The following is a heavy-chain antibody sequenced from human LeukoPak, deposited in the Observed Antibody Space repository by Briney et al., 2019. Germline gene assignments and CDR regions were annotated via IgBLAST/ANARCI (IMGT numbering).Heavy chain of an antibody. CDR2: INPNSGGT. J-gene: IGHJ5*02. V-gene: IGHV1-2*02. D-gene: IGHD2-2*01. CDR1: GYTFTGYY. CDR3: ARGRDIVVVPAARFDP. Sequence: ASVKVSRKASGYTFTGYYMHWVRQAPGQGLEWMGWINPNSGGTNYAQKFQGRVTMTRDTSISTAYMELSRLRSDDTAVYYCARGRDIVVVPAARFDPWGQGTLVTVSS.